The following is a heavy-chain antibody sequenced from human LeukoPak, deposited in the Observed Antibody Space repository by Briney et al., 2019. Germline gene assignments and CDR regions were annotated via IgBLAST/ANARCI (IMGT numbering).Heavy chain of an antibody. CDR1: GGSISSSNYY. J-gene: IGHJ4*02. CDR2: VYYSGST. Sequence: SETLSLTCTVSGGSISSSNYYWGWLRPPPGKGLEWIGSVYYSGSTYYNPSLKSRLTTSVDTSKNQFSLKLSSVTAADTAVYYCARLLYGSRGYYYFDYWGQGTLVTVSS. CDR3: ARLLYGSRGYYYFDY. V-gene: IGHV4-39*01. D-gene: IGHD3-22*01.